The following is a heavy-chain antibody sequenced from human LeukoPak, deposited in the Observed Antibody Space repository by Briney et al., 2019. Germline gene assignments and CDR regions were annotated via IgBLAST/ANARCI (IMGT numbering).Heavy chain of an antibody. Sequence: SETLSLTCTVSGYSISSGYYWGWIRQPPGKGLEWSGSIYHSGSTYYNPSLKSRVTISVDTSKNQVSLKLSSVTAADPAVYYCARVAVVVPAARLRFDPWGQGTLVTVSS. CDR2: IYHSGST. CDR3: ARVAVVVPAARLRFDP. J-gene: IGHJ5*02. D-gene: IGHD2-2*01. V-gene: IGHV4-38-2*02. CDR1: GYSISSGYY.